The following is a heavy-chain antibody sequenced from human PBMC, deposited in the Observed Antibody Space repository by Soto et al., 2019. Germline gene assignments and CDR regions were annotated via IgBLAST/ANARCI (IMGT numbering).Heavy chain of an antibody. CDR3: ARDRDYDIFTGHYPFDN. J-gene: IGHJ4*02. D-gene: IGHD3-9*01. CDR1: GYIFTTYG. Sequence: GASVKVSCKASGYIFTTYGISWVRQAPGQGPEWMGWISVYNGDTNYAQRFQGRVTMTADTSTSTAYMELRSLRSDDTAFYYCARDRDYDIFTGHYPFDNWGQGTLVTVSS. CDR2: ISVYNGDT. V-gene: IGHV1-18*01.